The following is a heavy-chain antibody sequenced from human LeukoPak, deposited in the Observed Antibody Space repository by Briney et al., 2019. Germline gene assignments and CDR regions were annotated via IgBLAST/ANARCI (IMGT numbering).Heavy chain of an antibody. V-gene: IGHV3-7*01. CDR3: ARDRAGPPQESFDF. J-gene: IGHJ3*01. CDR2: IKKGGSER. D-gene: IGHD2/OR15-2a*01. CDR1: GFTLSSYW. Sequence: PGGSQTLSCAAPGFTLSSYWVNWVRHPPGEGREWVINIKKGGSERYHLDSVQGRFTISRDNAKKSLYLQMNTLRAEDTAVYYCARDRAGPPQESFDFWGQGTMVTVSS.